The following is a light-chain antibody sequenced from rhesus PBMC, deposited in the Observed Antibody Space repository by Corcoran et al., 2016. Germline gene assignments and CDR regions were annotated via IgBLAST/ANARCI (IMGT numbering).Light chain of an antibody. J-gene: IGKJ2*01. CDR3: QQYNSRPYS. V-gene: IGKV1-21*01. CDR1: QGIGSW. Sequence: DIQMTQSPSSLSASVGDTVTITCRASQGIGSWLAWYQQKPGKAPKLLIYKASSLQSGVPSRFRGSESGTDFTLTISSLQSEDFATYYCQQYNSRPYSFGQGTKVEIK. CDR2: KAS.